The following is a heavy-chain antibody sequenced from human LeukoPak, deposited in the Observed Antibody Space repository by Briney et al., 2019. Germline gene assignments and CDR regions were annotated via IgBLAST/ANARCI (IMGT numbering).Heavy chain of an antibody. D-gene: IGHD5-18*01. CDR2: INMNEGP. V-gene: IGHV4-4*07. CDR3: ARDANSYGPDFDH. J-gene: IGHJ4*02. Sequence: SETLSLTCSVSGGSVSSYHWSWIRQPAGKGLEWIGHINMNEGPKYNPSLRSRLTVSADTSRNQFSLQLGSVTAADTAVYYCARDANSYGPDFDHWGQRTLVTVSS. CDR1: GGSVSSYH.